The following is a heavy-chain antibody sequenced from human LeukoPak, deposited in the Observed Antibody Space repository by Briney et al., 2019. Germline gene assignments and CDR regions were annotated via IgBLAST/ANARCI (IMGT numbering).Heavy chain of an antibody. J-gene: IGHJ4*02. Sequence: SETLSLTCTVSGGSISSSNYSWAWIRQPPGKGLEWIGSIYYTGNTYYNPSLKSRGTISADTSKNHFPLKLSSVTASDTAVYYCARPGWFGELRGDYFDYWGQGSLVTVYS. CDR1: GGSISSSNYS. V-gene: IGHV4-39*02. D-gene: IGHD3-10*01. CDR3: ARPGWFGELRGDYFDY. CDR2: IYYTGNT.